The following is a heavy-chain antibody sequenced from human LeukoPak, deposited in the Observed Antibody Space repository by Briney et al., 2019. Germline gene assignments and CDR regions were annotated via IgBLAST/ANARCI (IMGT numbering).Heavy chain of an antibody. CDR2: VYYSGST. V-gene: IGHV4-61*01. J-gene: IGHJ6*02. Sequence: SETLSLTCTVSGGSVRSDSYYWSWIRQPPGKGLEWIGYVYYSGSTSYNPSLKSRVTISVDTSKNQFSLKLRSVTAADTAVYYCVREAATDYYDSSGYYRQTEVSDAWGQGTTVTVSS. D-gene: IGHD3-22*01. CDR1: GGSVRSDSYY. CDR3: VREAATDYYDSSGYYRQTEVSDA.